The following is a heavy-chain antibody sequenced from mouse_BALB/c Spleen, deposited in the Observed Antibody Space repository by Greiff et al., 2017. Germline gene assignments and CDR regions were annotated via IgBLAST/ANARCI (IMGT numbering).Heavy chain of an antibody. Sequence: QVQLKESGAELVRSGASVKLSCTASGFTIKDYYMHWVKQRPGQGLEWIGEINPSNGGTNFNEKFKSKATLTVDKSSSTAYMQLSSLTSEDSAVYYCTREGNSFAYWGQGTLVTVSA. CDR1: GFTIKDYY. V-gene: IGHV1S81*02. J-gene: IGHJ3*01. CDR2: INPSNGGT. D-gene: IGHD2-1*01. CDR3: TREGNSFAY.